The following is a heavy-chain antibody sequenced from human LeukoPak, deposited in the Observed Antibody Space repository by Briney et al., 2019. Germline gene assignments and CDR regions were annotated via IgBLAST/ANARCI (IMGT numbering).Heavy chain of an antibody. D-gene: IGHD1-1*01. CDR3: ARSQWNPGKTTQTT. V-gene: IGHV3-11*01. CDR1: GFIFSDYY. CDR2: ISSSSNNI. J-gene: IGHJ5*02. Sequence: PGGSLRLSCAGSGFIFSDYYMSWIRQAPGKGLEWVSYISSSSNNIYYADSVKGRFTISRDNAKNSLYLQMNSLRAEDTAVYYCARSQWNPGKTTQTTWGQETLVTVSS.